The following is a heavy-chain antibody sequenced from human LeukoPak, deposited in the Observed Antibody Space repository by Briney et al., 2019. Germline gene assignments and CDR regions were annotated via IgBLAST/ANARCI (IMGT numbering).Heavy chain of an antibody. CDR2: IRYDGSNK. J-gene: IGHJ4*02. V-gene: IGHV3-30*02. D-gene: IGHD3-10*01. CDR1: GFTFSSYG. Sequence: PGGSLRLSCAASGFTFSSYGMHWVRQAPGKGLEWVAFIRYDGSNKYYADSVKGRFTISGDNSKNTLYLQMNSLRAEDTAVYYCAKGHGSGSYYFDYWGQGTLVTVSS. CDR3: AKGHGSGSYYFDY.